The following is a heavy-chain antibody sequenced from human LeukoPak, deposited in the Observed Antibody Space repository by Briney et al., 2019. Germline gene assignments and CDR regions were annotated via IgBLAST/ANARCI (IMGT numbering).Heavy chain of an antibody. CDR3: ASYSSSWYGVYYHYMLV. V-gene: IGHV1-2*02. CDR2: INPNSGGT. J-gene: IGHJ6*03. Sequence: GASVKVSCKASGYTFTDYYMHWVRPAPGQGLEGLGWINPNSGGTNYAQKFQGRVTMTRDTSISTAYMELSRLRSDDTAVYYCASYSSSWYGVYYHYMLVWGKGATVTVSS. D-gene: IGHD6-13*01. CDR1: GYTFTDYY.